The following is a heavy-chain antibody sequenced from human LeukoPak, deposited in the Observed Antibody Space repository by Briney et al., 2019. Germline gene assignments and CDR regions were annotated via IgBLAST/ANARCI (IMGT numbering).Heavy chain of an antibody. CDR1: GYTFTGYS. J-gene: IGHJ4*02. D-gene: IGHD6-6*01. CDR2: INANTGNP. V-gene: IGHV7-4-1*02. CDR3: ARDSNSIPFDY. Sequence: ASVKVSCKTSGYTFTGYSINWVRQAPGQGLEWMGWINANTGNPTYAQGFTGRFVFSLDTSVTTAYLQISSLKAEDTAVYYCARDSNSIPFDYWGQGTLVTVSS.